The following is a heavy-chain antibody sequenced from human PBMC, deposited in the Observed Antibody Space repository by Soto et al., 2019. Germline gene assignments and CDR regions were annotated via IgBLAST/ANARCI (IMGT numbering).Heavy chain of an antibody. Sequence: TLSLTCTVSGGSISSGGYYWSSIRQHPGKGLEWIGYIYYSGSTYYNPSLKSRVTISVDTSKNQFSLKLSSVTDADTAVYYCARGYSSSSPPDFDYWGQGTLVTVSS. CDR2: IYYSGST. CDR1: GGSISSGGYY. J-gene: IGHJ4*02. V-gene: IGHV4-31*03. CDR3: ARGYSSSSPPDFDY. D-gene: IGHD6-6*01.